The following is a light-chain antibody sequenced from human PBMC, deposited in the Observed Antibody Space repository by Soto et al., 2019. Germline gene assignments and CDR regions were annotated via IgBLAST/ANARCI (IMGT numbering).Light chain of an antibody. J-gene: IGKJ4*01. CDR1: QRLSNTY. Sequence: EIVMTQSPVIFSLSPGDRATLSCRASQRLSNTYISWYQQKPGQAPRLLIYGASTRATGIPARFSGSGSGTDFTLTISSLQPEDFALYYCHQDFDLPLTFGGGTKVEIK. V-gene: IGKV3D-7*01. CDR3: HQDFDLPLT. CDR2: GAS.